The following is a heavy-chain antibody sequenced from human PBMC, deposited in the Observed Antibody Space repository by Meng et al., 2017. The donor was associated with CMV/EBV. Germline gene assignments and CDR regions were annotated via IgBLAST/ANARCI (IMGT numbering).Heavy chain of an antibody. Sequence: GESLKISCAASGFTFSSYSMNWVRQAPGKGLEWVSSNSSSSSYIYYADSVKGRFTISRDNAKNSLYLQMNSLRAEDTAVYYCARGQGRIVVNWFDPWGQGTLVTVSS. CDR2: NSSSSSYI. CDR3: ARGQGRIVVNWFDP. V-gene: IGHV3-21*01. D-gene: IGHD3-22*01. CDR1: GFTFSSYS. J-gene: IGHJ5*02.